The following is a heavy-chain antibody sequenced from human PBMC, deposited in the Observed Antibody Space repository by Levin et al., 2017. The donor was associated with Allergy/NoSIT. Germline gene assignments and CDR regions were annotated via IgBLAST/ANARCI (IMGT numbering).Heavy chain of an antibody. Sequence: SETLSLTCTVSGGSISSYYWSWIRQPPGKGLEWIGYIYYSGSTNYNPSLKSRVTISVDTSKNQFSLKLSSVTAADTAVYYCARGKSGYSYGEADYWGQGTLVTVSS. CDR1: GGSISSYY. D-gene: IGHD5-18*01. V-gene: IGHV4-59*01. CDR2: IYYSGST. J-gene: IGHJ4*02. CDR3: ARGKSGYSYGEADY.